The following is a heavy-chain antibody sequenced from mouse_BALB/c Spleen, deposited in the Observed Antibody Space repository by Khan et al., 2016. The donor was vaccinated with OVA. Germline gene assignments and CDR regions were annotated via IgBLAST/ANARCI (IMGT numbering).Heavy chain of an antibody. J-gene: IGHJ2*01. CDR2: ISYSGVT. V-gene: IGHV3-2*02. Sequence: EVQLLESGPGLVKPSQSLSLTCTVTGYSITSGYAWNWIRQFPGNKLEWMGYISYSGVTSYTPSLKSRISITRDTSKNQFFLQLNSVTTEDTATYYCARGNYYGYYFYYWGQGTTLTVSS. D-gene: IGHD1-1*01. CDR1: GYSITSGYA. CDR3: ARGNYYGYYFYY.